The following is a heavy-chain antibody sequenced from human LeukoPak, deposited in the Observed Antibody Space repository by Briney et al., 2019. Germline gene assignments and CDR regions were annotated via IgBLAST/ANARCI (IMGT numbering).Heavy chain of an antibody. CDR1: GFTFSSYG. CDR3: AKDRAYYYDSSGYYYFEY. Sequence: GGSLRLSCAASGFTFSSYGMHWVRQAPGKGLEWVAVIWYDGSNKYYADSVKGRFTISRDNSKNTLYLQMNSLRAEDTAVYYCAKDRAYYYDSSGYYYFEYWGQGTLVTVSS. D-gene: IGHD3-22*01. V-gene: IGHV3-33*06. J-gene: IGHJ4*02. CDR2: IWYDGSNK.